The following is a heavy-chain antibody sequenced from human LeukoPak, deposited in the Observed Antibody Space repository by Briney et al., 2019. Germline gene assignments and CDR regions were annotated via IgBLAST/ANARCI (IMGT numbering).Heavy chain of an antibody. Sequence: GGSLRLSCAASGLTLTTYGFQWVRQAPGKGMEWVAVIWHDGSKEYYGDSVKGRFTVSKDDPKNTVYLQMNNLRAEDTAVYFCVRDVWLPGCSDVSCSSLDPWGQGTLVTVSS. CDR2: IWHDGSKE. CDR1: GLTLTTYG. V-gene: IGHV3-33*01. CDR3: VRDVWLPGCSDVSCSSLDP. D-gene: IGHD2-15*01. J-gene: IGHJ5*02.